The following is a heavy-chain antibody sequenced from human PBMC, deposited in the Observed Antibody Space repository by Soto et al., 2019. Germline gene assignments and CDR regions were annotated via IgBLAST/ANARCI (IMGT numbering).Heavy chain of an antibody. V-gene: IGHV7-4-1*01. D-gene: IGHD3-3*01. Sequence: ASVKVSCKAPGYTFTSYAMYWVRQAPGQGLEWMGWINTNTGNPTYAQGFTGRFVFSLDTSVSTAYLQICSLKAEDTAVYYCARDSPPNYYDFWSGYYHYYYYYCMDVWGQVPTVTVSS. J-gene: IGHJ6*01. CDR3: ARDSPPNYYDFWSGYYHYYYYYCMDV. CDR1: GYTFTSYA. CDR2: INTNTGNP.